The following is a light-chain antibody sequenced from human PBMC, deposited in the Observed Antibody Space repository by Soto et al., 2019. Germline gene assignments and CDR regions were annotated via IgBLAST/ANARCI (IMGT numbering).Light chain of an antibody. J-gene: IGLJ2*01. CDR1: KLGEKY. CDR2: QNT. Sequence: SYELTQPPSVSVSPGQTASITCSGDKLGEKYACWYQQKPGQSPVLVIYQNTKRPSGIPERFSGSNSGNTATLTISGTQAMDEADYYCQAWDSNTAHVLFGGGTKLTVL. CDR3: QAWDSNTAHVL. V-gene: IGLV3-1*01.